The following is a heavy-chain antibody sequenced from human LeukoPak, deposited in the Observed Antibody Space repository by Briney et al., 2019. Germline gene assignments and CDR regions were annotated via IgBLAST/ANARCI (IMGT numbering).Heavy chain of an antibody. CDR1: GFTFDDYT. D-gene: IGHD3-9*01. V-gene: IGHV3-43*01. CDR2: ISWDGGST. Sequence: SGGSLRLSCAASGFTFDDYTMHWVRQAPGKGLEWVSLISWDGGSTYYADSVKGRFTISRDNSKNSLYLQMNSLRTEDTALYYCAKGDDWSKNYYYYGMDVWGQGTTVIVSS. J-gene: IGHJ6*02. CDR3: AKGDDWSKNYYYYGMDV.